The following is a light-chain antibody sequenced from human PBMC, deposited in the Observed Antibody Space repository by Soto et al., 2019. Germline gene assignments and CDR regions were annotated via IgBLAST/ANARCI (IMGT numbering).Light chain of an antibody. J-gene: IGKJ1*01. Sequence: PGTRPVSQGGSSSLSCRHSQSVSSSALVWYQQKPGQAPRLLLYGASTRTTGVPARFSGSVSGKDFTLTVSSLQSEDVAAYFRQHYYNWPPWTFGLGTKVDIK. V-gene: IGKV3-15*01. CDR3: QHYYNWPPWT. CDR2: GAS. CDR1: QSVSSS.